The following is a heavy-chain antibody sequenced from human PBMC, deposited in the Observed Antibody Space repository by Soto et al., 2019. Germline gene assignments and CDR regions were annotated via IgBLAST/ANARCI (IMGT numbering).Heavy chain of an antibody. V-gene: IGHV3-21*01. CDR2: ISSSSSYI. CDR3: ARACSGGSCWYYFDY. J-gene: IGHJ4*02. Sequence: GGSLRLSCAASGFTFSSYSMNWVRQAPGKGLEWVSSISSSSSYIYYADSVKGRFTISRDNAKNSLYLQMNSLRAEDTAVYYCARACSGGSCWYYFDYWGQGTLVTVSS. CDR1: GFTFSSYS. D-gene: IGHD2-15*01.